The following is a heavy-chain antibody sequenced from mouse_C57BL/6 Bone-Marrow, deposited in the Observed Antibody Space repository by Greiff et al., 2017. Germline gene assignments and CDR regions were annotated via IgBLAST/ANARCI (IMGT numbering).Heavy chain of an antibody. V-gene: IGHV10-1*01. J-gene: IGHJ4*01. CDR1: GFSFNTYA. CDR3: VANWHYAMDY. CDR2: IRSKSNNYAT. Sequence: EVMLVESGGGLVQPKGSLKLSCAASGFSFNTYAMNWVRQAPGKGLEWVARIRSKSNNYATYYADSVKDRFTISRDDSESMLYLQMNNLKTEDTAMYYCVANWHYAMDYWGQGTSVTVSS. D-gene: IGHD4-1*01.